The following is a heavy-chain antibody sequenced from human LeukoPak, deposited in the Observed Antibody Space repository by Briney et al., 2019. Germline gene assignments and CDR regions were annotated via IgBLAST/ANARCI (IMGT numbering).Heavy chain of an antibody. CDR1: GDSMTGGVYY. V-gene: IGHV4-31*03. D-gene: IGHD4-11*01. Sequence: SETLSLTCTVSGDSMTGGVYYWSWVRQHPGKGLEWVGFIYHSGTTFYNPSLESRATISVDTSQNQFSLKLTSVTAADTAVYYCARAVDYRNYFDYWGQGTLVTVSS. J-gene: IGHJ4*02. CDR3: ARAVDYRNYFDY. CDR2: IYHSGTT.